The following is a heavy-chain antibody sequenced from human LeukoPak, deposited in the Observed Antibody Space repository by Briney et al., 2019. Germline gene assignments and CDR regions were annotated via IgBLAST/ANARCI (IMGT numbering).Heavy chain of an antibody. V-gene: IGHV3-23*01. CDR1: RFTFSSYA. CDR3: AKDPVLPTGDDY. Sequence: GGSLRLSCAASRFTFSSYAMSWVRQAPGKGLEWVSAISGSGGSTYYADSVKGWFTISRDNSKNTLYLQMNSLRAEDTAVYYCAKDPVLPTGDDYWGQGTLVTVSS. D-gene: IGHD7-27*01. J-gene: IGHJ4*02. CDR2: ISGSGGST.